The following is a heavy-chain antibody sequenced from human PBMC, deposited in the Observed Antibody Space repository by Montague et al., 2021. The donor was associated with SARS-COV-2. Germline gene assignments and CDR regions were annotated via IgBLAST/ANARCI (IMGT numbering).Heavy chain of an antibody. CDR3: ARHYSATLPAVY. J-gene: IGHJ4*02. V-gene: IGHV4-59*08. Sequence: KKNPSLTSRVTMSVDTSKNQFSLKVNSVTAADTAVYYCARHYSATLPAVYWGQGTLVTVSS. D-gene: IGHD2-15*01.